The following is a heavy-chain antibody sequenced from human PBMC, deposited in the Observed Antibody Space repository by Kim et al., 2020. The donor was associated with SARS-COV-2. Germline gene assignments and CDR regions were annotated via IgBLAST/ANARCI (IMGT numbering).Heavy chain of an antibody. D-gene: IGHD6-6*01. Sequence: SNPSLKSRVTISVDTSKNQFSLKLSSVTAADTAVYYCARDKGSSSVRFDPWGQGTLVTVSS. CDR3: ARDKGSSSVRFDP. V-gene: IGHV4-34*01. J-gene: IGHJ5*02.